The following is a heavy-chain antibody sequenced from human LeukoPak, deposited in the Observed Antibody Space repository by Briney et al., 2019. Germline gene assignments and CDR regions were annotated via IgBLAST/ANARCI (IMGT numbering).Heavy chain of an antibody. CDR1: GFTFSSYE. Sequence: GGSLRLSCAASGFTFSSYEMNWVRQAPGKGLEWVSYISSSGSTIYYADSVKGRFTISRDNAKNSLYLQMNSLRAEDTAVYYCAGRYIYGLFDDWGQGTLVTVSS. V-gene: IGHV3-48*03. CDR2: ISSSGSTI. CDR3: AGRYIYGLFDD. D-gene: IGHD5-18*01. J-gene: IGHJ4*02.